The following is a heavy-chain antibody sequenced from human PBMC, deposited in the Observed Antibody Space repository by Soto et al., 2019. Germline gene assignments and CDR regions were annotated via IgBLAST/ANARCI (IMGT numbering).Heavy chain of an antibody. V-gene: IGHV1-3*01. D-gene: IGHD5-12*01. CDR1: GYTFTSYA. CDR2: INAGNGNT. J-gene: IGHJ3*02. Sequence: ASVKVSCKASGYTFTSYAMHWVRQAPGQRLEWMGWINAGNGNTKYSQKFQGRVTITRDKSASTAYMELSSLRSEDTAVYYCARDPPVATATHAFDIWGQGTMVTVSS. CDR3: ARDPPVATATHAFDI.